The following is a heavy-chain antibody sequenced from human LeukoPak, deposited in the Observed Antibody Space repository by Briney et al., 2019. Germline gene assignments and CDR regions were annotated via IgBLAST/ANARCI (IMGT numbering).Heavy chain of an antibody. Sequence: ASVKVSCKASGYTFTGYYMHWVRQAPGQGLEWMGWINPNSGGTNYAQKFQGRVTMTRDTSISTAYMELSRLRSDDTAVYYCAVLSGWYGAFDIWGQGTMVTVSS. V-gene: IGHV1-2*02. CDR1: GYTFTGYY. CDR3: AVLSGWYGAFDI. CDR2: INPNSGGT. D-gene: IGHD6-19*01. J-gene: IGHJ3*02.